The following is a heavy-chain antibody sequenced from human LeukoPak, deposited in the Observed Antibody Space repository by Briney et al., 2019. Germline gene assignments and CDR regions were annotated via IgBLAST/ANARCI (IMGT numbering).Heavy chain of an antibody. Sequence: SETLSLTCTVSGGSISSYYWSWIRQPPGKGLEWIGYIYYSGSTNYNPSLKCRVTISVDTSKNQFSLKLSSVTAADTAVYYCARRGTVTTIFGYWGQGALVSVSS. CDR3: ARRGTVTTIFGY. V-gene: IGHV4-59*08. CDR1: GGSISSYY. J-gene: IGHJ4*02. D-gene: IGHD4-17*01. CDR2: IYYSGST.